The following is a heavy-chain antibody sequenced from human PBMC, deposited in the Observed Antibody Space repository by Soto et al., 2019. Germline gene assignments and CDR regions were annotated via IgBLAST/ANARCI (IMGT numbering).Heavy chain of an antibody. J-gene: IGHJ4*02. D-gene: IGHD6-19*01. CDR2: IRSKPNNYAT. Sequence: GGSLRLSCAASGFTFSVCAMHWVRQASGKGLEWLGRIRSKPNNYATEYAASVQGRFTFSRDDSKNTAYLEMNSLKTEDTAVYYCTRWAYSYGWYFDYWGQGA. V-gene: IGHV3-73*01. CDR1: GFTFSVCA. CDR3: TRWAYSYGWYFDY.